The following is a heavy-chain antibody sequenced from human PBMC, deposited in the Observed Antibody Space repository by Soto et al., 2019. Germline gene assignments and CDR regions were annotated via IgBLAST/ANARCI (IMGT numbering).Heavy chain of an antibody. J-gene: IGHJ4*02. Sequence: QVQLVESGGGVVQPGRSLRLSCAASGFTFSSYGMHWVRQAPGKGLEWVAVISYDGSYKYYADSVKGRFTISRDNSKNTLYLQMNSLRAEDXAVYXXAKWNGGFDYWGQGTLVTVSS. V-gene: IGHV3-30*18. D-gene: IGHD3-16*01. CDR3: AKWNGGFDY. CDR1: GFTFSSYG. CDR2: ISYDGSYK.